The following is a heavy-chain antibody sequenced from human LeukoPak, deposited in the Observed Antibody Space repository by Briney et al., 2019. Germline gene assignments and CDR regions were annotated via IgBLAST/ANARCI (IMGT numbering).Heavy chain of an antibody. D-gene: IGHD3-10*01. J-gene: IGHJ4*02. CDR3: AREKSGSYYENYDY. V-gene: IGHV4-30-4*01. CDR2: IYYSGST. Sequence: PSQTLSLTCTVSGASISSGDYYWSWIRQPPGKGLEWIGYIYYSGSTYYNPSLRSRLTISVDTSKSQFSLKLSSVTAADTAVYYCAREKSGSYYENYDYWGQGILVTVSS. CDR1: GASISSGDYY.